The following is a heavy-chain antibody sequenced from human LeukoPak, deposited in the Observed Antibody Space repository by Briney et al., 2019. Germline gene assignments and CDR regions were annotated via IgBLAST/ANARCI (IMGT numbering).Heavy chain of an antibody. CDR3: ASGDRNGWYFDY. V-gene: IGHV3-20*04. J-gene: IGHJ4*02. D-gene: IGHD6-19*01. CDR2: INWNGGST. Sequence: GGSLRLSCVASGFIFDDHGMSWVRQVAGKGREWVAGINWNGGSTGYGDSVKGRFTISRDSAKRSLYLQMNSLRVEDTGLYYCASGDRNGWYFDYWGQGTLVTVSS. CDR1: GFIFDDHG.